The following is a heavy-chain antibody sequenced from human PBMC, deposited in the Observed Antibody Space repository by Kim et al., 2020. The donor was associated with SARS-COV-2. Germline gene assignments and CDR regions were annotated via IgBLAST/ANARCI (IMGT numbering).Heavy chain of an antibody. CDR1: GFTFSSYG. CDR2: IWYDGSNK. D-gene: IGHD2-21*02. J-gene: IGHJ3*02. Sequence: GGSLRLSCAASGFTFSSYGMHWVRQAPGKGLEWVAVIWYDGSNKYYADSVKGRFTISRDNSKNTLYLQMNSLRAEDTAVYYCASTVVVTAPAAFDIWGQGTMVTVSS. V-gene: IGHV3-33*01. CDR3: ASTVVVTAPAAFDI.